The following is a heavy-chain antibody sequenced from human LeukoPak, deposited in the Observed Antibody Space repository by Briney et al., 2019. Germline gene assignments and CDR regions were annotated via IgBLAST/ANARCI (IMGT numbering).Heavy chain of an antibody. V-gene: IGHV4-4*07. D-gene: IGHD4-17*01. CDR3: AREGGGATVTTLHSYYYYCMDV. CDR1: GGSISSYY. CDR2: IYTSGST. Sequence: SETLSLTCTVSGGSISSYYWSWIRQPAGKGLEWIGRIYTSGSTNYNPSLKSRVTMSVDTSKNQFSLKLSSVTAADTAVYYCAREGGGATVTTLHSYYYYCMDVWGKGTTVTVSS. J-gene: IGHJ6*03.